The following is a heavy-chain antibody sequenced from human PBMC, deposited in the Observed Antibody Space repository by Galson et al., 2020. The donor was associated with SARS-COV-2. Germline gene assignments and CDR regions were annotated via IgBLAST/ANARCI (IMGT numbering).Heavy chain of an antibody. J-gene: IGHJ4*02. D-gene: IGHD3-3*01. CDR1: GFSLTTSGVG. CDR2: IYWNDDK. V-gene: IGHV2-5*01. Sequence: ESGPTLVKPTQTLTLTCTFSGFSLTTSGVGVGWIRQPPGKALKWLALIYWNDDKRYSPSLKSRLTITKDTSKNQVVLTMTNMDPVDTATYFCAHSAPSSLTIFGVVIVKDYFDYGGQGTLVTVSS. CDR3: AHSAPSSLTIFGVVIVKDYFDY.